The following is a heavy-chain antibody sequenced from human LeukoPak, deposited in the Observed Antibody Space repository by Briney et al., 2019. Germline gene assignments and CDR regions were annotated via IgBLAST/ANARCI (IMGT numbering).Heavy chain of an antibody. CDR2: LSYDGSDK. CDR1: GFTFSSYD. CDR3: ATGGYNSGWYRKIEY. Sequence: GGSLRLSFAASGFTFSSYDLQWARQAPGKRLDWVAVLSYDGSDKYYSDSVKGRFTISRDNSKSTLYLQMNSLRAEDTAVYYCATGGYNSGWYRKIEYWGPGTLGTGSS. V-gene: IGHV3-30*03. D-gene: IGHD6-19*01. J-gene: IGHJ4*02.